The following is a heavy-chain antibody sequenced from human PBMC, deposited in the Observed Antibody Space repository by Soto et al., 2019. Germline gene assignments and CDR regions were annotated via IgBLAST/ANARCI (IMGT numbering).Heavy chain of an antibody. Sequence: PSETLSLTCTFSGGSIRSYYWSWIRHPAGKGLEWIGRIYPSGSTNYNPSLKSRVTMSVDTSKNQFSLKLSSVTAADTAVYYCAIGSLPDPKYGMEVWGQGTMGPV. V-gene: IGHV4-4*07. CDR1: GGSIRSYY. CDR3: AIGSLPDPKYGMEV. CDR2: IYPSGST. J-gene: IGHJ6*01.